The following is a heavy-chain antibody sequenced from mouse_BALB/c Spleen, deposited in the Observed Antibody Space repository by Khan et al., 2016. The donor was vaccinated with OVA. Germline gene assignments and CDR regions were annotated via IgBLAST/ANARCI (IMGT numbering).Heavy chain of an antibody. CDR2: ISPGSGDT. Sequence: QVRLQQSGTELARPGASVNLSCKASGYTFTDFYINWVKQRSGQGLEWIGEISPGSGDTYYNEKFKGKATLTADKSSSTAYMQLSSLTSEAYAVYFCARRNYFGYTFAYWGQGTLVTVSA. CDR3: ARRNYFGYTFAY. J-gene: IGHJ3*01. D-gene: IGHD1-2*01. CDR1: GYTFTDFY. V-gene: IGHV1-77*01.